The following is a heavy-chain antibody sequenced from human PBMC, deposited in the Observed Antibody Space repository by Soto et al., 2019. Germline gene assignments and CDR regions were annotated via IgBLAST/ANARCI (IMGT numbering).Heavy chain of an antibody. CDR3: ANSLVVIDWFGP. Sequence: EVQLLESGGGLVQPGGSLRLSCAASGFTFSSCAMSWVRQAPGKGLEWVSAIGGSGGSTYYADSVKGRFTISRDNSKNTLYLQMNRLRAEDTAVYYCANSLVVIDWFGPWGQGTLVTVSS. V-gene: IGHV3-23*01. CDR2: IGGSGGST. D-gene: IGHD2-21*01. J-gene: IGHJ5*02. CDR1: GFTFSSCA.